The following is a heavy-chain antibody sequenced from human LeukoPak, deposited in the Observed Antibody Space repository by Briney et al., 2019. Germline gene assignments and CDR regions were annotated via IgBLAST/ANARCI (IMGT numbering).Heavy chain of an antibody. CDR1: GGSISSYY. J-gene: IGHJ6*03. Sequence: SETLSLTCTVSGGSISSYYWSWIRQPPGKGLEWIGYIYYSGSTNYNPSLNSRVTMSIDTSKNQFSLKLSSVTAADTAVYYCARMYMHAMDVWGKGTTVTVSS. V-gene: IGHV4-59*12. CDR2: IYYSGST. CDR3: ARMYMHAMDV. D-gene: IGHD1-14*01.